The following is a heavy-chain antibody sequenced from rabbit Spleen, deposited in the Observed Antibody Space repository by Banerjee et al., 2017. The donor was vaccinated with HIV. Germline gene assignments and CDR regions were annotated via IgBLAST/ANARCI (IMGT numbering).Heavy chain of an antibody. Sequence: QSLEESGGDLVKPGASLTLTCTASGFSFTSSDYMCWVRQAPGKGLEWISCIAGGSSAFTYSATWAKGRFTISKTSSTMVTLQMTSLTVADTATYFCARDTGSSFSSYGMDLWGPGTLVTVS. CDR3: ARDTGSSFSSYGMDL. J-gene: IGHJ6*01. CDR2: IAGGSSAFT. D-gene: IGHD8-1*01. V-gene: IGHV1S40*01. CDR1: GFSFTSSDY.